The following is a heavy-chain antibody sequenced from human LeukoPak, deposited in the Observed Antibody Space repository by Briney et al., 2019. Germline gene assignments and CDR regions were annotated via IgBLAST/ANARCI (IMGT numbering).Heavy chain of an antibody. CDR1: GGTFSSYA. V-gene: IGHV1-69*06. CDR2: IIPIFGTA. D-gene: IGHD6-19*01. Sequence: SVTVSCKASGGTFSSYAISWVRQAPGQGLEWMGGIIPIFGTANYAQKFQGRVTITADKSTSTAYMELSSLRSEDTAVYYCASADSGWYLDWGQGTLVTVSS. CDR3: ASADSGWYLD. J-gene: IGHJ4*02.